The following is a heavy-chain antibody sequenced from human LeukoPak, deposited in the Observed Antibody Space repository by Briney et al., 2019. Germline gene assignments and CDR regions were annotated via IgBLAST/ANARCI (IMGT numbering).Heavy chain of an antibody. V-gene: IGHV1-46*01. CDR3: ARMVAATGHGDY. Sequence: ASVKVSCKASGYTFTSYDINWVRQATGQGLEWMGIINPSGGSTSYAQKFQGRVTMTRDMSTSTVYMELSSLRSEDTAVYYCARMVAATGHGDYWGQGTLVTVSS. CDR1: GYTFTSYD. CDR2: INPSGGST. J-gene: IGHJ4*02. D-gene: IGHD2-15*01.